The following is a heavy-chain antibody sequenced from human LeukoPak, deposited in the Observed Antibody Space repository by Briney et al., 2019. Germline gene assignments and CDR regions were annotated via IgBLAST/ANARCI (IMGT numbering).Heavy chain of an antibody. CDR2: ISGSGGST. CDR1: GFTFSSYA. D-gene: IGHD3-22*01. J-gene: IGHJ4*02. Sequence: GGSLRLSCEASGFTFSSYAMSWVRQAPGKGLEWVSAISGSGGSTYYADSVKGRFTISGDNSKNTLYLQMNSLRAEDTAVYYCAKGITMIVVVKPFDYWGQGTLVTVSS. V-gene: IGHV3-23*01. CDR3: AKGITMIVVVKPFDY.